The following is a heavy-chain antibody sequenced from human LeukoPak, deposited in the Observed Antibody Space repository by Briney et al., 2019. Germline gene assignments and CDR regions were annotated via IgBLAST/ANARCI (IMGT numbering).Heavy chain of an antibody. CDR2: IYSGGST. CDR3: ARGGPRITMIVAPYFDY. D-gene: IGHD3-22*01. J-gene: IGHJ4*02. Sequence: PGGSLRLSCAASGFTVSSNYMSWVRQAPGKGLEWVSVIYSGGSTYYADSVKGRFTISRDNSKNTLYLQMNSLRAEDTAVYYCARGGPRITMIVAPYFDYWGQGTLVTVSS. V-gene: IGHV3-66*01. CDR1: GFTVSSNY.